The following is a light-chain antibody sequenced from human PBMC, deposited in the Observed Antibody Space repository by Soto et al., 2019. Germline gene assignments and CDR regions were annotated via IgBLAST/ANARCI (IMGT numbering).Light chain of an antibody. J-gene: IGKJ1*01. Sequence: DVVLTQSPLSLPVNFGQRASSSCRSSKSLVYSDGNTHLSWFHQRPGQSPRRLIYRVSSRDSGVPDRFSGSGSGTDFTLEISRVEAEDVGIYFCTQGTHWPRTFGQGTKVEVK. CDR3: TQGTHWPRT. CDR1: KSLVYSDGNTH. V-gene: IGKV2-30*01. CDR2: RVS.